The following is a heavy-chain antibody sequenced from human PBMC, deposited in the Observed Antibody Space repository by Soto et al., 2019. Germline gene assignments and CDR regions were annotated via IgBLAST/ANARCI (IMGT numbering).Heavy chain of an antibody. V-gene: IGHV3-21*01. J-gene: IGHJ3*01. CDR1: GFTFSRDS. Sequence: EVPLVESGGGLVKPGGSLRLSCAASGFTFSRDSMNCVRQAPGKGLEWVSSISSSSSYIYYADSVKGRFTISRDNAKNSLYLQMNSLRAGDTAVYYCARDREGVGAGLFWGQGTMVTVSS. CDR2: ISSSSSYI. CDR3: ARDREGVGAGLF. D-gene: IGHD1-26*01.